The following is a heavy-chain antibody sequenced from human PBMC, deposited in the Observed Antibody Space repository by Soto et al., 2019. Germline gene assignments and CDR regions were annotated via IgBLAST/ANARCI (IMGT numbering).Heavy chain of an antibody. D-gene: IGHD1-1*01. CDR1: GGTFRNYA. J-gene: IGHJ6*02. V-gene: IGHV1-69*01. Sequence: QVQLVQSGAEVKKPGSSVKVSCKTSGGTFRNYALSWVRQAPGQGPEWTGGIIPMFGTTNYAQKFQGRVTIIADECVNTAYMEVNCLRSEDTAVYWCARGGELPTDLTEDYDGLDVWGQGTTGTVSS. CDR3: ARGGELPTDLTEDYDGLDV. CDR2: IIPMFGTT.